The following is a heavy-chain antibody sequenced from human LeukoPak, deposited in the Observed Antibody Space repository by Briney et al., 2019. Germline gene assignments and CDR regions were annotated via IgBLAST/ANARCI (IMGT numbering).Heavy chain of an antibody. D-gene: IGHD3-3*01. J-gene: IGHJ5*02. CDR2: ISYDGSNK. CDR1: GFTFSSYA. Sequence: PGGSLRLSCAASGFTFSSYAMHWVRQAPGKGLEWVAVISYDGSNKYYADSVKGRFTISRDNSKNTLYLQMNSLRAEDTAVYYVARGVPYNDFWIVYYRPNWFDPWGQGTLFTVSS. V-gene: IGHV3-30-3*01. CDR3: ARGVPYNDFWIVYYRPNWFDP.